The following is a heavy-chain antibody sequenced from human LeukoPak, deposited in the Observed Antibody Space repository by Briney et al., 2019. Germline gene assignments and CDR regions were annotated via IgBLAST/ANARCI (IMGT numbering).Heavy chain of an antibody. J-gene: IGHJ4*02. CDR1: GLTFSSYN. D-gene: IGHD4-11*01. V-gene: IGHV3-21*01. CDR3: ARGTPTTRDFDY. Sequence: PGGSLTLSCAASGLTFSSYNMNWVRRAPGKGLEWVSFISSSSNYIYYTDSVKGRFTISRDNAKNSLFLQMNSLRAEDTAVYYCARGTPTTRDFDYWGQGTLVTVSS. CDR2: ISSSSNYI.